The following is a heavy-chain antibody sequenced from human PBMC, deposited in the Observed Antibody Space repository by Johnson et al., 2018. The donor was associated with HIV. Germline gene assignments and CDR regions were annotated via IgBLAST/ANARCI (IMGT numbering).Heavy chain of an antibody. CDR1: GFTFSDHW. V-gene: IGHV3-74*01. CDR3: VRGLDI. CDR2: INTDGRGT. J-gene: IGHJ3*02. Sequence: VQLVESGGGLVQPGGSLKLSCAASGFTFSDHWMYWVRQAPGKGLVWVSRINTDGRGTNYADSVRGRFTISRVDAKNTLYLQMNSLRAEDTAVYYCVRGLDIWGQGTMVTVSS.